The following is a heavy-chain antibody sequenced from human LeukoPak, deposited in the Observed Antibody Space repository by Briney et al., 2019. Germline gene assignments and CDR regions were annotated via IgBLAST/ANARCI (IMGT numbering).Heavy chain of an antibody. J-gene: IGHJ4*02. V-gene: IGHV4-38-2*02. CDR1: GYSISSGYY. CDR2: IYHSGSN. D-gene: IGHD1-26*01. Sequence: SETLSLTWTVSGYSISSGYYWGWIRQPPGKGLEWIGSIYHSGSNYYNPSLKSRVTISVDTSKNQFSLKLNSVTAADTAVYYCVAGSGGDEWEPYGFDYWGQGTLVTVYS. CDR3: VAGSGGDEWEPYGFDY.